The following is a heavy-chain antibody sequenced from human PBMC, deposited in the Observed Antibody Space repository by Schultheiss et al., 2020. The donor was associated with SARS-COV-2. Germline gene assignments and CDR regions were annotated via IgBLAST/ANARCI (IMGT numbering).Heavy chain of an antibody. V-gene: IGHV4-61*02. CDR1: GGSISSGGYY. Sequence: SETLSLTCTVSGGSISSGGYYWSWIRQPAGKGLEWIGRIYTSGSTKYNPSLKSRVTMSVDTSKNQFSLKLSSVTAADTAVYYCARLYSSGIDAFDIWGQGTMVTVSS. J-gene: IGHJ3*02. CDR3: ARLYSSGIDAFDI. D-gene: IGHD6-19*01. CDR2: IYTSGST.